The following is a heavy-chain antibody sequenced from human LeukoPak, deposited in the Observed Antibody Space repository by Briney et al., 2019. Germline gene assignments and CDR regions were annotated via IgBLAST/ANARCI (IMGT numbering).Heavy chain of an antibody. CDR2: IYSDNT. J-gene: IGHJ3*02. V-gene: IGHV3-53*01. Sequence: GGSLRLSCTVSGFTVSSNSMSWVRQAPGKGLEWVSFIYSDNTHYSDSVKGRFTISRDNAKNSLYLQMNSLRAEDTAVYYCARNYDSSGYYSHDAFDIWGQGTMVTVSS. CDR3: ARNYDSSGYYSHDAFDI. CDR1: GFTVSSNS. D-gene: IGHD3-22*01.